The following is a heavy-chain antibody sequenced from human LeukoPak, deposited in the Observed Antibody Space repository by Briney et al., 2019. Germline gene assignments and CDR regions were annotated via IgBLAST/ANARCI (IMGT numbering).Heavy chain of an antibody. J-gene: IGHJ5*02. Sequence: SQTLSLTCTVSGGSISSGGYYWSWIRQPPGKGLEWIGSIYHSGSTYYNPSLKSRVTISVDTSKNQFSLKLTSVTAADTAVYYCAREGSSGYYPNWFDPWGQGTLVTVSS. CDR2: IYHSGST. CDR3: AREGSSGYYPNWFDP. V-gene: IGHV4-30-2*03. D-gene: IGHD3-22*01. CDR1: GGSISSGGYY.